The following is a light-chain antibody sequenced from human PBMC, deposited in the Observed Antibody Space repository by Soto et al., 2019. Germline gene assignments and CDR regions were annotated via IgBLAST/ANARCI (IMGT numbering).Light chain of an antibody. CDR1: SSNIGSNT. Sequence: QSVLTQPPSASGTPGQRVTISCSGSSSNIGSNTVYWYQQLPGTAPKLLIYSNNQRPSGVPDRFSGSKSGTSASLAISGLQSEDEADYYCAAWDDSLKGVVFGGGTKLTGL. J-gene: IGLJ2*01. V-gene: IGLV1-44*01. CDR2: SNN. CDR3: AAWDDSLKGVV.